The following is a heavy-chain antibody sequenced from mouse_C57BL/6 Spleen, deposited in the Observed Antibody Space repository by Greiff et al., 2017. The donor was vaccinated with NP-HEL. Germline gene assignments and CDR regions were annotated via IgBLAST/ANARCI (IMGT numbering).Heavy chain of an antibody. CDR1: GYAFSSSW. V-gene: IGHV1-82*01. Sequence: QVQLQQSGPELVKPGASVKISCKASGYAFSSSWMNWVKQRPGKGLEWIGRIYPGDGDTNYNGKFKGKATLTADKSSSTAYMQLSSLTSEDSAVYFCAIPGVFAYWGQGTLVTVSA. CDR3: AIPGVFAY. J-gene: IGHJ3*01. CDR2: IYPGDGDT. D-gene: IGHD4-1*01.